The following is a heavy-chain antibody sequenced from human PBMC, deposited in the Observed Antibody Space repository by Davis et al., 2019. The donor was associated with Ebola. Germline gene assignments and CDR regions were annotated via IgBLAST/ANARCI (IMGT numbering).Heavy chain of an antibody. V-gene: IGHV5-51*01. CDR2: IYPGDSDT. CDR3: ARFLEWKADY. CDR1: GYSFNTYW. J-gene: IGHJ4*02. D-gene: IGHD3-3*01. Sequence: KVSCKASGYSFNTYWIGWVRQMPGKGLEWMGIIYPGDSDTRYSPSFQGQVTISADKSITTAYLQWSSLKASDTAMYYCARFLEWKADYWGQGTLVTVSS.